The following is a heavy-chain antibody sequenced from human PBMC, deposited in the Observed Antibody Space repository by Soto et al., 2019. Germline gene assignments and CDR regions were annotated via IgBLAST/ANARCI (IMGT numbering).Heavy chain of an antibody. CDR2: IVVGSGNR. J-gene: IGHJ6*02. CDR3: AAVQESPYSMGI. D-gene: IGHD2-15*01. V-gene: IGHV1-58*02. CDR1: GITFNRSA. Sequence: QMQLVQSGPEVKKPGTSVKVSCKASGITFNRSAIQWVRQARGQRLEWVGWIVVGSGNRDYAQKFQERVTITSDMSTSTAYMELSSLRSEDTAVYYYAAVQESPYSMGIWGQGTTVTVSS.